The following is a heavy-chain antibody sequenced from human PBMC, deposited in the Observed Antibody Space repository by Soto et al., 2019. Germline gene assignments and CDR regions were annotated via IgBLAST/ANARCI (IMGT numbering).Heavy chain of an antibody. CDR1: GFTFSSYA. D-gene: IGHD1-26*01. CDR2: ISSSSKYI. Sequence: GGSLRLSCIGSGFTFSSYAMNWVRQAPGKGLEWVSSISSSSKYIYYTDSVKGRFTISRDNAKNSLYLQMNGLRAEDTALYYCARDPDAEYSGNYHTPRSLDSWGQGTQVTVSS. J-gene: IGHJ4*02. V-gene: IGHV3-21*01. CDR3: ARDPDAEYSGNYHTPRSLDS.